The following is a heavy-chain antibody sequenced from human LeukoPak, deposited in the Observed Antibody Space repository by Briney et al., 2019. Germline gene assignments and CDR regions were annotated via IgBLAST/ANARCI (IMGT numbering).Heavy chain of an antibody. V-gene: IGHV3-74*01. CDR3: ARDPSDIVVVVAATPSGGY. D-gene: IGHD2-15*01. CDR2: INSDGSST. Sequence: PGGSLRLSCAASGFTFSSYWMHWVRQAPGKGLVWVSRINSDGSSTSYADSVKGRFTISRDNAKNTLYLQMNSLRAEDTAVYYCARDPSDIVVVVAATPSGGYWGQGTLVTVSS. J-gene: IGHJ4*02. CDR1: GFTFSSYW.